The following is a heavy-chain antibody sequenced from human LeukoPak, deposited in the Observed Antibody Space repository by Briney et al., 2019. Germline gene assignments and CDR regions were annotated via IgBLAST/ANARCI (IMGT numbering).Heavy chain of an antibody. J-gene: IGHJ6*03. D-gene: IGHD6-13*01. CDR3: ARVGYSSSWYGVSGYSYYYYMDV. CDR1: GYSVSSGYF. Sequence: SETLSLTCTVSGYSVSSGYFWGWIRQPPGKGLEWIGYIYYSGSTNYNPSLKSRVTISVDTSKNQFSLKLSSVTAADTAVYYCARVGYSSSWYGVSGYSYYYYMDVWGKGTTVTISS. CDR2: IYYSGST. V-gene: IGHV4-61*01.